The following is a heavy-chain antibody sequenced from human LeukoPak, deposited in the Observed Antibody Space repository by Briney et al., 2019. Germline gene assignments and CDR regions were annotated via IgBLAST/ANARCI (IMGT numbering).Heavy chain of an antibody. CDR1: GFTFSDYY. D-gene: IGHD1-26*01. CDR2: ISSSSTI. J-gene: IGHJ4*02. Sequence: GGSLRLSCAASGFTFSDYYMNWVPQAPGKGLEWVSSISSSSTIYYADSVKGRFTISRDNAKNSLYLQMNSLRAEDTAVYYCARDSFSYGRGDYWGQGTLVTVSS. CDR3: ARDSFSYGRGDY. V-gene: IGHV3-69-1*01.